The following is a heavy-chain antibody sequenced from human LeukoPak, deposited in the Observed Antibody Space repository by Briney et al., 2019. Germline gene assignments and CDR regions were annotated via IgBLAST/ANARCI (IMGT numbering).Heavy chain of an antibody. CDR2: SYYSGTT. CDR1: GGSIGVSSYY. Sequence: SETLSLTCTVSGGSIGVSSYYWAWIRQPPGKGLEWIGSSYYSGTTNYNPPLKSRVTISIDTSKNQFSLKLSSVTAADTAVYYCARRGYNYGIDYWGQGTLVTVSS. CDR3: ARRGYNYGIDY. J-gene: IGHJ4*02. V-gene: IGHV4-39*01. D-gene: IGHD5-18*01.